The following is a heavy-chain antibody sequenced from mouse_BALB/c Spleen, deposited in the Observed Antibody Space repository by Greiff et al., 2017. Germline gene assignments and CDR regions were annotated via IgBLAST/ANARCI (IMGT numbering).Heavy chain of an antibody. CDR1: GFSLTSYG. CDR2: IWAGGST. CDR3: ARALHYDYDEGFAY. J-gene: IGHJ3*01. V-gene: IGHV2-9*02. D-gene: IGHD2-4*01. Sequence: VQLQESGPGLVAPSQSLSITCTVSGFSLTSYGVHWVRQPPGKGLEWLGVIWAGGSTNYNSALMSRLSISKDNSKSQVFLKMNSLQTDDTAMYYCARALHYDYDEGFAYWGQGTLVTVSA.